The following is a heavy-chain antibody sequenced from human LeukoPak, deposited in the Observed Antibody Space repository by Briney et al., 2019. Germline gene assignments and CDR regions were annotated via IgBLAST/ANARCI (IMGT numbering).Heavy chain of an antibody. J-gene: IGHJ6*03. Sequence: GGSLRLSCAASGFTFSSYGMHWVRQATGKGLEWVSAIGSAGDTYYPGSVKGRFTISRENAKNSLYLQMNSLRAGDTAVYYCARGTSGTTAYYYYMDVWGKGTTVTISS. CDR2: IGSAGDT. V-gene: IGHV3-13*01. D-gene: IGHD1-1*01. CDR1: GFTFSSYG. CDR3: ARGTSGTTAYYYYMDV.